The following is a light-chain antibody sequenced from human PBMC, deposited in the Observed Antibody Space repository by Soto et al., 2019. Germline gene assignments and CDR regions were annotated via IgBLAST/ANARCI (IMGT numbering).Light chain of an antibody. CDR3: SSYTTSSSYV. J-gene: IGLJ1*01. CDR1: SSDVGGFNY. CDR2: DVY. V-gene: IGLV2-14*01. Sequence: QSALTQPASVSGSPGQSITISCTGTSSDVGGFNYVSWYQQHPGKAPKLLIFDVYSRPSEISNRFSGSKSGNTASLTISGLQAEDEADYYCSSYTTSSSYVFGAGTKLTVL.